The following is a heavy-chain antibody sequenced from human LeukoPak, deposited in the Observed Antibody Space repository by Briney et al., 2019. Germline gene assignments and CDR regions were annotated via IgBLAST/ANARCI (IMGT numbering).Heavy chain of an antibody. CDR2: IYPSDSDT. CDR3: ARRMVRGVITSPFDY. V-gene: IGHV5-51*01. CDR1: GYSFTSYW. D-gene: IGHD3-10*01. Sequence: GESLKISCKGSGYSFTSYWIAWVRQMPGKGLEWMGIIYPSDSDTRYSPSFQGQVTISADKSISTAYLQWSSLKASDIAMYYCARRMVRGVITSPFDYWGQGTLVTVSS. J-gene: IGHJ4*02.